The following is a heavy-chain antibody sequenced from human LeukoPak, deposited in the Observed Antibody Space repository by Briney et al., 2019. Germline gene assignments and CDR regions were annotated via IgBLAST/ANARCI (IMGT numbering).Heavy chain of an antibody. J-gene: IGHJ5*02. Sequence: TSETLCLTCAVSGFPISSYYLSWIRQPPGKGLEGIGYIYYSGSTDYNPSLKSRVTISVDTSKNQFSPYLSSVNAAETAVYYSVRDTYYDFWRGYSFWFDRWGQGTLVTVSS. D-gene: IGHD3-3*01. CDR2: IYYSGST. CDR3: VRDTYYDFWRGYSFWFDR. CDR1: GFPISSYY. V-gene: IGHV4-59*01.